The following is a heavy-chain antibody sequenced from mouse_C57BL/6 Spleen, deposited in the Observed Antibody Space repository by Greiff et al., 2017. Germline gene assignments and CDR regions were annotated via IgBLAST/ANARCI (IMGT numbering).Heavy chain of an antibody. J-gene: IGHJ2*01. CDR3: ARTEPNHYFDY. CDR1: GYTFTSYW. CDR2: IDPSDSYT. V-gene: IGHV1-50*01. Sequence: QVQLQQSGAELVKPGASVKLSCKASGYTFTSYWMQWVKQRPGPGLEWIGEIDPSDSYTNYNQKFKGKATLTVDTSSSTAYMQLSSLTSEDSAVYYCARTEPNHYFDYWGQGTTLTVSS. D-gene: IGHD6-1*01.